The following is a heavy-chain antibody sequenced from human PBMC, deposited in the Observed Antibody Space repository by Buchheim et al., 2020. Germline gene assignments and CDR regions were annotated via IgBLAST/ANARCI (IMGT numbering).Heavy chain of an antibody. CDR3: ARDMGYYFDY. V-gene: IGHV3-30-3*01. CDR2: ISYDGSNK. D-gene: IGHD3-10*01. CDR1: GFTFSSYA. Sequence: VQLVESGGGLVQPGGSLRLSCAASGFTFSSYAMHWVRQAPGKGLEWVAVISYDGSNKYYADSVKGRFTISRDNSKNTLYLQMNSLRAEDTAVYYCARDMGYYFDYWGQGTL. J-gene: IGHJ4*02.